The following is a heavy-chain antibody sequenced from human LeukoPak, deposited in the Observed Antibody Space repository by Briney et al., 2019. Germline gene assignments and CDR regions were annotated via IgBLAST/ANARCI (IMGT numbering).Heavy chain of an antibody. J-gene: IGHJ5*02. Sequence: SETLSLTCAVSGGSISSGGYSWSWIRQPPGKGLEWIGYIYHSGSTYYNPSLKSRVTISVDRSKNQFSLKLSSVTAADTAVYYCARAKFGFGELLSWFHPWGQGTLVTVSS. D-gene: IGHD3-10*01. CDR3: ARAKFGFGELLSWFHP. V-gene: IGHV4-30-2*01. CDR2: IYHSGST. CDR1: GGSISSGGYS.